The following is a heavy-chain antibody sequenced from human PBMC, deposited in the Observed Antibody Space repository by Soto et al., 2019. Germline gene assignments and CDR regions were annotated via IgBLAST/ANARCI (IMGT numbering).Heavy chain of an antibody. V-gene: IGHV3-21*06. CDR3: ASEGSWCEFDY. J-gene: IGHJ4*02. CDR2: ITPSSSYM. Sequence: EVQLVESGGGRVKPGGSLRLSCAASGFTFSSYSLNWVRQAPGRGLEWVSSITPSSSYMFYADSVKGRFTISRDYANNSLYLQMNSLRVEDTAVYYCASEGSWCEFDYWGQGTLVTVSS. CDR1: GFTFSSYS. D-gene: IGHD6-13*01.